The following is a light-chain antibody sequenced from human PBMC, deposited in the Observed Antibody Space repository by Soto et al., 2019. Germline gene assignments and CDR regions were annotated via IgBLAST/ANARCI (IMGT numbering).Light chain of an antibody. CDR1: SGNIVSNY. CDR3: QSYDSNNFWV. J-gene: IGLJ3*02. CDR2: EDN. V-gene: IGLV6-57*02. Sequence: NFMLTQPHSVSESPGKTVTISCTGSSGNIVSNYVQWYQQRPGSAPTTVIYEDNQRPSGVPDRFSGSIDSSSNSASLTISGLKTEDEADYYCQSYDSNNFWVFGGGTKLTVL.